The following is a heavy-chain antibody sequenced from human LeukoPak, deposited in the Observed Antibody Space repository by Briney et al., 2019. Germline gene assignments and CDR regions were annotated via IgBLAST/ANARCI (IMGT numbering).Heavy chain of an antibody. V-gene: IGHV4-59*01. CDR2: IYYSGST. D-gene: IGHD5-24*01. Sequence: SETLSLTCTVSGGSISSYYWSWIRQPPGKGLEWIGYIYYSGSTNYNPSLKSRVTISVDTSKNQFSLKLSSVTAADTAVYYCARFGRDGYNDYWGQGTLVTVSS. CDR1: GGSISSYY. CDR3: ARFGRDGYNDY. J-gene: IGHJ4*02.